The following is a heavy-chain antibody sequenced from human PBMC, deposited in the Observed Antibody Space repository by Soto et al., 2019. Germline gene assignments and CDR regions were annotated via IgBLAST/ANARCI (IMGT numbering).Heavy chain of an antibody. CDR3: ARHYDSSGYSYFDY. D-gene: IGHD3-22*01. CDR2: IWYDGSNK. V-gene: IGHV3-33*01. CDR1: GFTSSSYG. J-gene: IGHJ4*02. Sequence: PGGSLRLSCAASGFTSSSYGMHWVRQAPGKGLEWVAVIWYDGSNKYYADSVKGRFTISRDNSKNTLYLQMNSLRAEDTAVYYCARHYDSSGYSYFDYWGQGTLVTVSS.